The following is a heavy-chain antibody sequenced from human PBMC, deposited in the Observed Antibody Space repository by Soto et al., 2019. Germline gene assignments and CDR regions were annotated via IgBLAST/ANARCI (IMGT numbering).Heavy chain of an antibody. CDR1: GFTFSSYG. CDR2: ISYDGSNK. Sequence: PGGSLRLSCAASGFTFSSYGMHWVRQAPGKGLEWVAVISYDGSNKYYADSVKGRFTISRDNSKNTLYLQMNSLRAEDTAVYYCAKDNFQKWNPSHFDYWGQGTLVTVSS. D-gene: IGHD1-1*01. CDR3: AKDNFQKWNPSHFDY. J-gene: IGHJ4*02. V-gene: IGHV3-30*18.